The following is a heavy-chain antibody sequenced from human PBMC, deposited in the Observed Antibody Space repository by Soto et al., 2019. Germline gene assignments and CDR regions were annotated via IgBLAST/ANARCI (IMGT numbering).Heavy chain of an antibody. Sequence: ASVKVSCKASAYNFNLYGINGVRQAPRQGLELMGCVSAYECKTNYAEKFHGRVTMTPDAATSTAYMEVMGRSTDDTAVFYCAGAPQDFCTSYCFAPGGQGTLVTV. D-gene: IGHD3-3*01. CDR3: AGAPQDFCTSYCFAP. V-gene: IGHV1-18*01. CDR1: AYNFNLYG. CDR2: VSAYECKT. J-gene: IGHJ5*02.